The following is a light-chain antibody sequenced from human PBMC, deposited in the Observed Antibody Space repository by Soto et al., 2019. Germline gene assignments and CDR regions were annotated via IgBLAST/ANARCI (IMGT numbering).Light chain of an antibody. V-gene: IGLV1-44*01. Sequence: QSVLTQPPSASGTPGQRVTISCSGSSSNIGSNAVNWYQQLPGTAPKLLIYTFAQRPSGVPDRFSGSKSGTSASLAISGPPVGDGADFFWASLDGRLNARGFGGGTQLTVL. J-gene: IGLJ7*01. CDR2: TFA. CDR3: ASLDGRLNARG. CDR1: SSNIGSNA.